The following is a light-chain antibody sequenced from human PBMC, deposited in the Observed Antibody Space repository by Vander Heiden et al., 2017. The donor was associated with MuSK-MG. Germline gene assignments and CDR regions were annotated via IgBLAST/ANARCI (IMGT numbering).Light chain of an antibody. CDR3: QQDYNTPRT. V-gene: IGKV4-1*01. Sequence: DIVMTQSPDSLAVSLGERATINCKSSQSVLYNSNNKNYLAWYQHKPGQPPKLLIYWASTRESGVPDRFSGSGSGTDFTLTISSLQAEDVAVYYCQQDYNTPRTFGQGTKVEIK. CDR1: QSVLYNSNNKNY. CDR2: WAS. J-gene: IGKJ1*01.